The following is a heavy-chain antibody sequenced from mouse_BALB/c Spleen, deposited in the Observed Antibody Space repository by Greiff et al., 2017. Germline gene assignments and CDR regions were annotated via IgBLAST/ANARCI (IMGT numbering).Heavy chain of an antibody. D-gene: IGHD2-4*01. CDR1: GFTFSSYT. V-gene: IGHV5-12-2*01. CDR3: ARHDYDGGGYAMDY. J-gene: IGHJ4*01. Sequence: EVQLVESGGGLVQPGGSLKLSCAASGFTFSSYTMSWVRQTPEKRLEWVAYISNGGGSTYYPDTVKGRFTISRDNAKNTLYLQMSSLKSEDTAMYYCARHDYDGGGYAMDYWGQGTSVTVSS. CDR2: ISNGGGST.